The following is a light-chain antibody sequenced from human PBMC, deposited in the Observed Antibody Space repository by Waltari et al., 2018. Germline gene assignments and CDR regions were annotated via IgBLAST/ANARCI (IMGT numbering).Light chain of an antibody. V-gene: IGLV2-14*01. J-gene: IGLJ2*01. CDR3: SSYTSSSTVV. CDR2: EVT. CDR1: SSDVGGHNY. Sequence: QSALTQPASVSGFPGQSITISCTGTSSDVGGHNYASWYQPHPGKAPKLMVYEVTNRPSGVSNRFSGSKSGNTASLTISGLQAEDEADYYCSSYTSSSTVVFGGGTKLTVL.